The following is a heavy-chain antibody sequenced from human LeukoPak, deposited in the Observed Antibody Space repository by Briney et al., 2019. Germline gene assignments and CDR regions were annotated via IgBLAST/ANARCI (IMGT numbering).Heavy chain of an antibody. Sequence: PGGSLRLSCAASGFRFSSYWMSWVRQAPGKGLEWVANIKQDGSEKYYVDSVKGRFTISRDNAKNSLYLQMNSLRAEDTAVYYCAREGGGSYAILFDYWGQGTLVTVSS. V-gene: IGHV3-7*01. CDR3: AREGGGSYAILFDY. CDR2: IKQDGSEK. J-gene: IGHJ4*02. CDR1: GFRFSSYW. D-gene: IGHD1-26*01.